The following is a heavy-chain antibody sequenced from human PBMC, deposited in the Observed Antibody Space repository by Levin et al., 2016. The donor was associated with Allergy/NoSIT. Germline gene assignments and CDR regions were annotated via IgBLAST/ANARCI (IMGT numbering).Heavy chain of an antibody. CDR3: ARRYGSGSYQDFDY. J-gene: IGHJ4*02. V-gene: IGHV4-39*01. Sequence: WIRQPPGKGLDWIGSISYSGNTYYNPSLKSRATVSVDTSKNQFSLKLSSVTATDTALYFCARRYGSGSYQDFDYWGPGTLVTVSS. CDR2: ISYSGNT. D-gene: IGHD3-10*01.